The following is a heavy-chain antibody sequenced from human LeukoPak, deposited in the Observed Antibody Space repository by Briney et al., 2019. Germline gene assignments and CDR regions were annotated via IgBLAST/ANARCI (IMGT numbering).Heavy chain of an antibody. D-gene: IGHD3-3*01. CDR3: AREQYDFWSGYSIDY. Sequence: PSETLSLTCTVSGGSISSYYWSLIRQPAGKGLEWIGRIYTSGSTNYNPSLKSRVTMSVDTSKNQFSLKLSSVTAADTAVYYCAREQYDFWSGYSIDYWGQGTLVTVSS. CDR2: IYTSGST. CDR1: GGSISSYY. J-gene: IGHJ4*02. V-gene: IGHV4-4*07.